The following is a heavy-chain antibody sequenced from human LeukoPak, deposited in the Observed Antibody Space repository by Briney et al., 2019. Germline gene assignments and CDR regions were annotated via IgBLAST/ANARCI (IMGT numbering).Heavy chain of an antibody. V-gene: IGHV4-39*07. CDR3: ARDIGPDYDFWSASSKWFDP. D-gene: IGHD3-3*01. Sequence: KASETLSLTCSVSGDSVSSSSYYWGWIRQPPGKGLEWIGSIYFTGSTYYNPSLESRVTISIDTSENQFSLKLSSVTAADTAVYYCARDIGPDYDFWSASSKWFDPWGQGTLVTVSS. J-gene: IGHJ5*02. CDR1: GDSVSSSSYY. CDR2: IYFTGST.